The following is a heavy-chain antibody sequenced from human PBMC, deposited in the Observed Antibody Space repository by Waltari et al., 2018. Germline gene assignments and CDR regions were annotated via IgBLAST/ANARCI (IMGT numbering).Heavy chain of an antibody. CDR1: GSIFTRYG. CDR2: ISTYNGNT. CDR3: ARGPSNYNWFDP. J-gene: IGHJ5*02. Sequence: QIQLVQSGAEVKKPGASVKVSCKVSGSIFTRYGVNWVRQAPGQGLEWMGWISTYNGNTNYARNLQGRVTMTRDTSTSTAYMELRSLKSDDTAVYYCARGPSNYNWFDPWGQGTLVTVSS. D-gene: IGHD4-4*01. V-gene: IGHV1-18*01.